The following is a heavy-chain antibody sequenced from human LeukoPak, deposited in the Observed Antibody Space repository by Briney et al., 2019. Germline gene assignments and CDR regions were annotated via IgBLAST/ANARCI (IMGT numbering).Heavy chain of an antibody. J-gene: IGHJ4*02. D-gene: IGHD5-18*01. Sequence: GSLRLSCAGAGFTFSSYWMSWVRQPPGKGLEWIGEIYHSGSTNYNPSLKSRVTISVDKSRNQFSLELSSVTAADTAVYYCAKTQPRGYSYGPGSDYWGQGTLVTVSS. CDR1: GFTFSSYW. CDR2: IYHSGST. CDR3: AKTQPRGYSYGPGSDY. V-gene: IGHV4-4*02.